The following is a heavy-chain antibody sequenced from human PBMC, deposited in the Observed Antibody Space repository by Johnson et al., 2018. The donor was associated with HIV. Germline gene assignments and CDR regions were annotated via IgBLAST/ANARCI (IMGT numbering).Heavy chain of an antibody. V-gene: IGHV3-30*18. CDR1: GFTFSNYG. CDR3: AKEDSWRRALDH. Sequence: QVQLVESGGGVVQPGRSLRLSCVVSGFTFSNYGMHWVRQAPGKGLEWVAVISYDGSNKYYGDSVKGRFTMSRDNVKNTLYLQMNSLSGEDTAVYYCAKEDSWRRALDHSGQGTMVTVSS. CDR2: ISYDGSNK. D-gene: IGHD3-3*01. J-gene: IGHJ3*01.